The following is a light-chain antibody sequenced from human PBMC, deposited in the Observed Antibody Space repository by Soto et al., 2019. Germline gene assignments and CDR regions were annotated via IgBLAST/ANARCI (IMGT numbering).Light chain of an antibody. J-gene: IGKJ1*01. CDR1: QSVSSY. CDR3: QQRNYWPRT. V-gene: IGKV3-11*01. Sequence: EIVLTQSPGTLSLSPGERATLSCRASQSVSSYLAWYQQKPGQAPRLLIYDASHRATGIPARFSGSGSGTDFTLTISSLEPEDFAVYYCQQRNYWPRTFGQGTKVDIK. CDR2: DAS.